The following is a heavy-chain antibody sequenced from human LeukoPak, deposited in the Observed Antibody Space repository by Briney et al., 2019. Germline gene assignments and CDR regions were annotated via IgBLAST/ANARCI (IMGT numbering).Heavy chain of an antibody. CDR2: ISWNSGRR. CDR3: AKGLSGEPLLFGAFDI. J-gene: IGHJ3*02. Sequence: GGSLRLSCVGSGFTFDDYAMHWVRQAPGKCLEWVSGISWNSGRRGYADSVKGRFTISRDNAKTSLYLQMNSLRAEDMALYYCAKGLSGEPLLFGAFDIWGQGTVVTVSS. D-gene: IGHD1-26*01. V-gene: IGHV3-9*03. CDR1: GFTFDDYA.